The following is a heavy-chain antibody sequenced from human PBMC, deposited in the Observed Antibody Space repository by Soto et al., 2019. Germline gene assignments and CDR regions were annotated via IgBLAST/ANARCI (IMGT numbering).Heavy chain of an antibody. Sequence: PGGSLRLSCAASGFTFSSYEMNWVRQAPGKGLEWVSYISSSGSTIYYADSVKGRFTISRDNAKNSLYLQMNSLRAEDTAVYYCARDSRPSIVATNVLSGWYGRVYYYYGMDVWGQGTTVTVSS. CDR2: ISSSGSTI. CDR3: ARDSRPSIVATNVLSGWYGRVYYYYGMDV. J-gene: IGHJ6*02. D-gene: IGHD5-12*01. V-gene: IGHV3-48*03. CDR1: GFTFSSYE.